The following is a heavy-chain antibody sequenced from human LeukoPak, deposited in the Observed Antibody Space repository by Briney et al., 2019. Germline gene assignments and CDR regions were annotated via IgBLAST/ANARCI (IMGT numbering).Heavy chain of an antibody. Sequence: HAGGSLRLSCAPSGFTFRDYGMTWVRQAPGKGREGISYIGIDSGNTNYADSVKGRFTISGDKAKNSLYLQMNSLRVEDTAVYYCARDYKYAFDNWGQGTLVTVSS. J-gene: IGHJ4*02. D-gene: IGHD5-24*01. CDR3: ARDYKYAFDN. CDR2: IGIDSGNT. V-gene: IGHV3-48*01. CDR1: GFTFRDYG.